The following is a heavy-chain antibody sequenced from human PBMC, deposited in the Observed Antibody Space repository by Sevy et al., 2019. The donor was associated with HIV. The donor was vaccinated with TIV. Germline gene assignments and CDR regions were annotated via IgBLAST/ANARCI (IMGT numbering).Heavy chain of an antibody. Sequence: GGSLSLSCVASGLTFSIYSMNWVRQAPGKGLEWVSSISSSSSYKYYADSLKGRFTISRDNAKNSVFLQMNSLRAEDTAVYYCARESLDSTGYPFDYWGQGTLVTVSS. J-gene: IGHJ4*02. CDR3: ARESLDSTGYPFDY. D-gene: IGHD3-22*01. V-gene: IGHV3-21*01. CDR2: ISSSSSYK. CDR1: GLTFSIYS.